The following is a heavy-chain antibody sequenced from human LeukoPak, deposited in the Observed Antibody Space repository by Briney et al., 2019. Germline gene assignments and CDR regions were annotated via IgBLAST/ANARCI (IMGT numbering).Heavy chain of an antibody. V-gene: IGHV1-18*04. J-gene: IGHJ5*02. CDR2: ISAYNGNT. CDR3: ARDRITGTTTSSWFDP. CDR1: GFRFTGYW. Sequence: GASVKVSCKASGFRFTGYWMHWVRQAPGQGLEWMGWISAYNGNTNYAQKLQGRVTMTTDTSTSTAYMELRSLRSDDTAVYYCARDRITGTTTSSWFDPWGQGTLVTVSS. D-gene: IGHD1/OR15-1a*01.